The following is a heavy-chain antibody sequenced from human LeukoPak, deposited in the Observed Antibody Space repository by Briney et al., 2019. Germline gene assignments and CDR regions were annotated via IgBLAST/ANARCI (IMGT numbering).Heavy chain of an antibody. Sequence: GGSLRLSCAASGFTFSSYWMSWVRQAPGKGLEWVANIKKDGSEKYYVDSVKGRFTISRDNSKNTLYLQMNSLRAEDTAVYYCASLGSSGWYGNDYWGQGTLVTVSS. D-gene: IGHD6-19*01. V-gene: IGHV3-7*01. CDR2: IKKDGSEK. J-gene: IGHJ4*02. CDR3: ASLGSSGWYGNDY. CDR1: GFTFSSYW.